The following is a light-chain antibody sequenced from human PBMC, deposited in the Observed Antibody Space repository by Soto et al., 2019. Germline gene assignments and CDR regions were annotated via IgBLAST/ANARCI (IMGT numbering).Light chain of an antibody. Sequence: DLPMTQSPSSLSASVGDRVTITCRASQSISSYLNWYQQKPGKAPKLLIYAASSLQSGVPSRFSGSGSGTDFTLTISSLQPEDFATYYCQQSYSDWTFGQGTKVEIK. CDR1: QSISSY. V-gene: IGKV1-39*01. CDR3: QQSYSDWT. J-gene: IGKJ1*01. CDR2: AAS.